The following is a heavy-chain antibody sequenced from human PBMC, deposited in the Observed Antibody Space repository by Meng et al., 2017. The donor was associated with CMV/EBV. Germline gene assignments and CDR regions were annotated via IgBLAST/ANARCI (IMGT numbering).Heavy chain of an antibody. CDR2: ISSSGSTI. Sequence: GGSLRLSCAASGFTFSSYEMNWVRQAPGKGLEWVSYISSSGSTIYYADSVKGRFTISRDNAKNSLYLQMNSLRAEDTAVYYCARDCSGTSCDTRLQALLGYYYYGMDVWGQGTTVTVSS. D-gene: IGHD2-2*02. CDR1: GFTFSSYE. V-gene: IGHV3-48*03. J-gene: IGHJ6*02. CDR3: ARDCSGTSCDTRLQALLGYYYYGMDV.